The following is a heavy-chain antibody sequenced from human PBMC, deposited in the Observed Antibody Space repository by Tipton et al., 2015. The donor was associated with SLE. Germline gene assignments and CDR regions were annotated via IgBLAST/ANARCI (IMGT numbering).Heavy chain of an antibody. V-gene: IGHV3-30*04. CDR1: GFTFSSYA. Sequence: TLSLTCTASGFTFSSYAMHWVRQAPGKGLEWVAVISYDGSNKYYADSVKGRFTISRDNSKNTLYLQMNSLRAEDTAVYYCAEILLPHYGMDVWGQGTTVTVSS. CDR3: AEILLPHYGMDV. D-gene: IGHD5-24*01. J-gene: IGHJ6*02. CDR2: ISYDGSNK.